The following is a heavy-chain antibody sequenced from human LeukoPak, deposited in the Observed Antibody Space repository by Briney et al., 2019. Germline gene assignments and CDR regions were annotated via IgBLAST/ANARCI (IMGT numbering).Heavy chain of an antibody. CDR2: INWNGGST. CDR3: ATTYYYDSSGYYGDY. J-gene: IGHJ4*02. CDR1: GFTFDDYG. D-gene: IGHD3-22*01. Sequence: GGSLRLSCAASGFTFDDYGMSWVRQAPGKGLEWVSGINWNGGSTGYADSVKGRFTISRDNAKNSLYLQMNSLRAEDTALYYCATTYYYDSSGYYGDYWGQGTLVTVSS. V-gene: IGHV3-20*04.